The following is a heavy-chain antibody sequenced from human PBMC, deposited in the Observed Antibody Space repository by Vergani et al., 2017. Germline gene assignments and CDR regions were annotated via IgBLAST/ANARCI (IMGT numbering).Heavy chain of an antibody. Sequence: QVQLVQSGAEVKKPGASVKVSCKASGYTFTSYAMHWVRQAPGQRLEWMGWINAGNGNTKYSQKFQGRVTMTTDTSTSTAYMELRSLRSDDTAVYYCARDAASSGWYWDYWGQGTLVTVSS. CDR2: INAGNGNT. D-gene: IGHD6-19*01. CDR1: GYTFTSYA. V-gene: IGHV1-3*01. CDR3: ARDAASSGWYWDY. J-gene: IGHJ4*02.